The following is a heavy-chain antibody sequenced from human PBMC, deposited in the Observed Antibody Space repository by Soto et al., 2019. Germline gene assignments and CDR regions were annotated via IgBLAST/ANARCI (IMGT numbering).Heavy chain of an antibody. Sequence: QVQLVLSGAEVKKPGSSVKVSCKVSGGTFSNYAIDWVRLAPGHGLEWMGGIVPIFGTTYYTQKFQGRATIIADDSTTTAYLEMSSLRSEDTAIYYCVRVEAVAGLYNYHGLDVWGQGTAVTVSS. CDR2: IVPIFGTT. CDR1: GGTFSNYA. CDR3: VRVEAVAGLYNYHGLDV. J-gene: IGHJ6*02. D-gene: IGHD6-19*01. V-gene: IGHV1-69*12.